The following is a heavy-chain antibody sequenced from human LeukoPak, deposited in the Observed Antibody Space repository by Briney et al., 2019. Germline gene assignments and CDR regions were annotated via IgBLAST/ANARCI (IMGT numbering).Heavy chain of an antibody. J-gene: IGHJ6*03. D-gene: IGHD3-22*01. CDR3: ARDRYYYDSSGYIRMDV. V-gene: IGHV4-61*02. CDR2: IHTTGST. Sequence: SETLSLTCTVSGASISSSTDYWGWIRQPAGKGLEWIGRIHTTGSTNYNPSLKSRVTMSVDTSKNQFSLKLSSVTAADTAVYYCARDRYYYDSSGYIRMDVWGKGTTVTISS. CDR1: GASISSSTDY.